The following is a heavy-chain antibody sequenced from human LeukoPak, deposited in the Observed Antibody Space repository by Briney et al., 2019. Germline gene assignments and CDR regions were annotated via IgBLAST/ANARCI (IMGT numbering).Heavy chain of an antibody. V-gene: IGHV3-48*01. CDR3: ARGTRY. CDR2: ISSSSSTI. J-gene: IGHJ4*02. Sequence: GGSLRLSCAASGFTFSSYSMNWVRQAPGKGLEWASYISSSSSTIYYADSVKGRFTISRDNAKNSLYLQMNSLRAEDTAVYYCARGTRYWGQGTLVTVSS. D-gene: IGHD1/OR15-1a*01. CDR1: GFTFSSYS.